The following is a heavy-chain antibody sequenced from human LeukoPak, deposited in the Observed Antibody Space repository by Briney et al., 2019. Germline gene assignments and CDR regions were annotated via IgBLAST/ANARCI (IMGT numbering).Heavy chain of an antibody. D-gene: IGHD3-10*01. J-gene: IGHJ4*02. V-gene: IGHV3-23*01. Sequence: PGGSLRLSCAASGFTFSSYSMNWVRQAPGKGLEWVSGISASGDSTYYADSVKGRFTISRDNSKNTLYLQMNSLRAEDTAVYYCAKEVGYRITMVRGVSPPDYWGQGTLVTVSS. CDR1: GFTFSSYS. CDR2: ISASGDST. CDR3: AKEVGYRITMVRGVSPPDY.